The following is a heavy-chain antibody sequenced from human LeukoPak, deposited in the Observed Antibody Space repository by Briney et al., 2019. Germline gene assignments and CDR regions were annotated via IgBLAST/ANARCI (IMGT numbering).Heavy chain of an antibody. Sequence: SETLSHTCAVYGGSFSGYYWSWIRQPPGKGLEWIGEINHSGSTNYNPSLKSRVTISVDTSKNQFSLKLSSVTAADTAVYYCARGRGGGNPGYYFDYWGQGTLVTVSS. D-gene: IGHD4-23*01. V-gene: IGHV4-34*01. CDR2: INHSGST. J-gene: IGHJ4*02. CDR3: ARGRGGGNPGYYFDY. CDR1: GGSFSGYY.